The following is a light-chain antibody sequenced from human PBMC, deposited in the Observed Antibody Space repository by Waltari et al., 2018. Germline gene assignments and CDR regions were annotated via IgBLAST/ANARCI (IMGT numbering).Light chain of an antibody. CDR1: CLRRYY. Sequence: SSELTQDPTVSVALGQTVRITCQGDCLRRYYASWYQQKPGQAPILILYGKHKRPSGIPDRFSGSSSGNTASLTITGPQAEDEADYYCNRRAVFGGGTKLTVL. V-gene: IGLV3-19*01. CDR3: NRRAV. J-gene: IGLJ2*01. CDR2: GKH.